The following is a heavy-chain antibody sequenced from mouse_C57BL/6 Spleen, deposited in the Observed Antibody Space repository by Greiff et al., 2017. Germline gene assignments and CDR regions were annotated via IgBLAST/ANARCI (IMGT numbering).Heavy chain of an antibody. V-gene: IGHV6-6*01. J-gene: IGHJ4*01. CDR2: IRNKANNHAT. CDR3: TVYYYGSKDYAMDY. Sequence: EVQVVESGGGLVQPGGSMKLSCAASGFTFSDAWMDWVRQSPEKGLEWVAEIRNKANNHATYYAESVQGRFTISRDDSQSSVYLQMNSLRAEDTGIYYCTVYYYGSKDYAMDYWGQGTSVTVSS. D-gene: IGHD1-1*01. CDR1: GFTFSDAW.